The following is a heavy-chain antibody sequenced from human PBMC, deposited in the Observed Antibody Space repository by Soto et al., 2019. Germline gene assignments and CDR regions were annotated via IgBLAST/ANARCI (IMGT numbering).Heavy chain of an antibody. CDR2: INPSGGST. J-gene: IGHJ4*02. Sequence: GASVKVSCEASGYTFTSYYIHWVRQAPGQGLEWMGIINPSGGSTTYAQKFQGRVTMTRDTSTSTVYMELSSLRSEDTAVYYCARDEGTGWYYFDYWGQGTLVTVSS. CDR3: ARDEGTGWYYFDY. D-gene: IGHD6-19*01. CDR1: GYTFTSYY. V-gene: IGHV1-46*01.